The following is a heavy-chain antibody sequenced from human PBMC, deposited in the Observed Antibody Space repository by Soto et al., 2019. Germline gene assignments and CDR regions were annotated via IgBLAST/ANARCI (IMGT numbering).Heavy chain of an antibody. J-gene: IGHJ5*02. V-gene: IGHV4-34*01. CDR3: AEYSNNAWFDP. Sequence: PSETLSLTCAVYGGSFSGYYWSWIRQPPGKGLEWIGEINHSGSTNYNPSLTSRVTISVDTSKNQFSLKLSSVTAADTAVYYCAEYSNNAWFDPWGQGTLVTVSS. CDR1: GGSFSGYY. D-gene: IGHD4-4*01. CDR2: INHSGST.